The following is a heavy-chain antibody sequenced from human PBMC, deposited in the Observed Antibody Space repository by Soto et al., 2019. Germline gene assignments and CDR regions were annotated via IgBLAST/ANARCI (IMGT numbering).Heavy chain of an antibody. J-gene: IGHJ6*02. V-gene: IGHV4-4*07. Sequence: SVPRSVGCHFGGECICRCSVNWIQKNAGKGLEWIGRIYSRGNTNYNPSLKSRVTMSVDTSKNQFSLILSSVTAADTAVYYCARQGLTVKGIYYYGMDVWGQGTKVTVSS. CDR3: ARQGLTVKGIYYYGMDV. CDR2: IYSRGNT. D-gene: IGHD4-17*01. CDR1: GECICRCS.